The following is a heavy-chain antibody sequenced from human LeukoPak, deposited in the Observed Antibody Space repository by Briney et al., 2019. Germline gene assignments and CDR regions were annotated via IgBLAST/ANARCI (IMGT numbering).Heavy chain of an antibody. J-gene: IGHJ6*03. V-gene: IGHV4-39*07. D-gene: IGHD3-10*01. Sequence: SETLSLTCTVSSGSISTSNYYWGWVRQPPGKALEWIGNIFYSGSTYYSPSLKSRVTISVDTSKNQFSLKLSSVTAADTAVYYCAGFGPFYYYYYYMDVWGKGTTVTISS. CDR2: IFYSGST. CDR3: AGFGPFYYYYYYMDV. CDR1: SGSISTSNYY.